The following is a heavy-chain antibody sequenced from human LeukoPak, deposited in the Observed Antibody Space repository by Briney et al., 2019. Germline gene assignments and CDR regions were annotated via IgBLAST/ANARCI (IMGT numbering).Heavy chain of an antibody. CDR1: GYTFTSYY. CDR2: INPSGGST. J-gene: IGHJ4*02. V-gene: IGHV1-46*01. CDR3: ARLGWVAVAGVQYYFDY. Sequence: GTSVKLSCKASGYTFTSYYIHWVRQAPGQGLEWMGIINPSGGSTTYARNFQGRVTMTRDTSTSTVYMDLSSLRSEDTAVYYCARLGWVAVAGVQYYFDYWGQETLVTVSS. D-gene: IGHD6-19*01.